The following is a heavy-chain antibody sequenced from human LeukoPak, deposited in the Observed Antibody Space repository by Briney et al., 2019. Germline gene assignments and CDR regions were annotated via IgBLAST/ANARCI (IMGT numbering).Heavy chain of an antibody. Sequence: ASVKVSCKASGYTFTSYGISWVRQAPGQGLERMGWISAYNGNTNYAQKLQGRVTMTTDTSTSTAYMELRSLRSDDTAVYYCAREVGYSGSYPFDYWGQGTRVTISS. CDR3: AREVGYSGSYPFDY. CDR1: GYTFTSYG. CDR2: ISAYNGNT. V-gene: IGHV1-18*01. J-gene: IGHJ4*02. D-gene: IGHD1-26*01.